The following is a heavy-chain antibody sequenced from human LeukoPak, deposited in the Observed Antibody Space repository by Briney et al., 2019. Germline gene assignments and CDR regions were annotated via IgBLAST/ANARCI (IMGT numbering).Heavy chain of an antibody. CDR2: VFYSGNT. V-gene: IGHV4-39*01. D-gene: IGHD6-13*01. Sequence: SVTLSLTCTVSGDSIGGSNYYWAWIRQSPGKGLEWIGSVFYSGNTYYYPSLKSRVTISVDTSKNQFSLNLYSVTAADTATYYCARRGITYSSSFFAYWGQGTLVTVSS. CDR1: GDSIGGSNYY. J-gene: IGHJ4*02. CDR3: ARRGITYSSSFFAY.